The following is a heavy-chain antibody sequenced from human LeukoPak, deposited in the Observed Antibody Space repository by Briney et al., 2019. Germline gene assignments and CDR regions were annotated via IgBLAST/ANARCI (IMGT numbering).Heavy chain of an antibody. J-gene: IGHJ4*02. CDR1: GGTSNSDA. D-gene: IGHD3-22*01. V-gene: IGHV1-69*04. Sequence: SVKVSCKASGGTSNSDAISWERQAPGQGLEWMGRIIPNLGTTNRAQNFQDRVTLTADKSTNTAYMELTSLTSDDTAVYYCATTNDGGGYQWGDFFDFWGQGTLVTVSS. CDR3: ATTNDGGGYQWGDFFDF. CDR2: IIPNLGTT.